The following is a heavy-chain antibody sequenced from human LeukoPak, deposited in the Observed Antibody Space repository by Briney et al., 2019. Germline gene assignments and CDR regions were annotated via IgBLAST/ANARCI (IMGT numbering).Heavy chain of an antibody. CDR3: ARGHVTGSDRHWDY. D-gene: IGHD3-9*01. CDR1: GGSFSGYY. V-gene: IGHV4-34*01. CDR2: INHSGST. J-gene: IGHJ4*02. Sequence: PSETLSLTCAVYGGSFSGYYWSWIRQPPGKGLEWIGEINHSGSTNYNPSLKSRVTISVDTSKNQFSLKLSSVTAADTAVYYCARGHVTGSDRHWDYWGQGVLVTVSS.